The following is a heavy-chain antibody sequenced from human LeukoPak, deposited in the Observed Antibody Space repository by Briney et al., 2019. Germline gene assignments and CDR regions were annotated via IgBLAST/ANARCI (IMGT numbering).Heavy chain of an antibody. CDR1: GGSISNVY. Sequence: PPETLSLACTVSGGSISNVYWSWIRQTPRKGLEWIGYIYYSGSTNYNPSLKSRVTISVDTSKNQFSLKLSSVTAADTALYYCARIEYYYYYMDVWGKGTTVTDSS. CDR2: IYYSGST. V-gene: IGHV4-59*01. CDR3: ARIEYYYYYMDV. J-gene: IGHJ6*03.